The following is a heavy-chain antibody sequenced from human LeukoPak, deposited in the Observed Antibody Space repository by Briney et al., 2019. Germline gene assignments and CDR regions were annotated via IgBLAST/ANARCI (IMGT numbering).Heavy chain of an antibody. CDR2: ITTRSAI. CDR1: GFTFSSYS. V-gene: IGHV3-48*01. Sequence: GGSLRLSCAASGFTFSSYSMNWVRQAPGKGLEWVSYITTRSAIYYADSVKGRFTISRDNAKDSLYLQMNSLRADDTAVYYCARVRGAGLHYYYMDVWGKGTTVTVSS. D-gene: IGHD1-26*01. CDR3: ARVRGAGLHYYYMDV. J-gene: IGHJ6*03.